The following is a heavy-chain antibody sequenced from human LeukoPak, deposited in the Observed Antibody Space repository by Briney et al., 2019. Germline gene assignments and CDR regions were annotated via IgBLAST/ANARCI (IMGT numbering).Heavy chain of an antibody. V-gene: IGHV1-8*01. CDR3: ATDLRGDSWGDYFDY. CDR1: GYTFTDYD. CDR2: MNPNSGNT. Sequence: ASVKVSCKASGYTFTDYDINWVRQATGQGLEWMGWMNPNSGNTGYTQKFQGRVTMTEDTSTDTAYMELSSLRSEDTAVYYCATDLRGDSWGDYFDYWGQGTLVTVSS. D-gene: IGHD2-21*02. J-gene: IGHJ4*02.